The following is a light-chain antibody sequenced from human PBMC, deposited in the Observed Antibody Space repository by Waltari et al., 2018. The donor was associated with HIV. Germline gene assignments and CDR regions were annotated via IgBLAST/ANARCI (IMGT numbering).Light chain of an antibody. V-gene: IGLV2-11*01. CDR1: SRDVGGYNY. CDR2: DVY. CDR3: CSYAGSYTFVV. Sequence: QSALTQPRSVSGSPGQSVTISSTATSRDVGGYNYVSWYQQHPVQAPRLMIYDVYKRPSGVPDRFSGSKSGNTASLTISGLQAEDEADYYCCSYAGSYTFVVFGGGTKLTVL. J-gene: IGLJ3*02.